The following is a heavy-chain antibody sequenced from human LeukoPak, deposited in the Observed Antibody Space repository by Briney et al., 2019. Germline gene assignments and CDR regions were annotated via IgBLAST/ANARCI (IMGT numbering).Heavy chain of an antibody. CDR1: GFSFYDYA. CDR3: SKGPGVVTFNELFS. CDR2: INDNGAKT. V-gene: IGHV3-23*01. J-gene: IGHJ4*02. D-gene: IGHD2-21*02. Sequence: GGSLRLSCAASGFSFYDYAMSWVRQPPGKGLEWVSGINDNGAKTFYADSVKGRLTISRDNSRSTLYLQMNNLRADDTAVYYCSKGPGVVTFNELFSWGQGTLVTVSS.